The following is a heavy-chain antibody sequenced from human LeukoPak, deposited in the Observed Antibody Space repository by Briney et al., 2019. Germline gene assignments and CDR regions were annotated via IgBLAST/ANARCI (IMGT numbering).Heavy chain of an antibody. CDR2: VSAGGGST. D-gene: IGHD3-10*01. Sequence: GGSLRLSCAASGFTFSGYAMTWVRQAPGKGLEWVSTVSAGGGSTYYANSVKGRFTISRDNPKNTLHMQMNSLRAEDTAVYYCAKRLYGSGGYYQFDYWGQGTLVTVSS. CDR1: GFTFSGYA. V-gene: IGHV3-23*01. J-gene: IGHJ4*02. CDR3: AKRLYGSGGYYQFDY.